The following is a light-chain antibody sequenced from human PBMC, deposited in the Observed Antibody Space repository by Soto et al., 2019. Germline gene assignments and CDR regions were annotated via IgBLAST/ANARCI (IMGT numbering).Light chain of an antibody. CDR1: QSVSSY. CDR3: QQRSNWPRGLT. J-gene: IGKJ4*01. Sequence: EIVLTQSPATLSLSPGERATLSCRASQSVSSYLAWYQQKPGQAPRLLIYDASDRATGIPARFSGSGSGTDFARTISSREPEDLAVYYCQQRSNWPRGLTFGGGTKVEIK. CDR2: DAS. V-gene: IGKV3-11*01.